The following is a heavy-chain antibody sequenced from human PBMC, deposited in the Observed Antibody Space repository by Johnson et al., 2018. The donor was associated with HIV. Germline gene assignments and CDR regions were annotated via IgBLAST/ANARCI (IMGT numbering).Heavy chain of an antibody. J-gene: IGHJ3*02. CDR1: RFTFSSYW. D-gene: IGHD3-10*01. CDR2: INGDGSGI. V-gene: IGHV3-74*02. Sequence: VQLVESGGGLVQPGGSLRLSCAASRFTFSSYWMHWVRQGPGKGLVWVSRINGDGSGITYADSVKGRFTISRDNAKNTLYLQMNSLRAEDTAVYYCASFWATGAFDIWGQGTMVTVSS. CDR3: ASFWATGAFDI.